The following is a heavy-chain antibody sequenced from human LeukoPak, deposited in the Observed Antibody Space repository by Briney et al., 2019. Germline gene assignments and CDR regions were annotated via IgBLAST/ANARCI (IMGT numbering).Heavy chain of an antibody. J-gene: IGHJ6*03. Sequence: PSETLSLTCAVSGGSISSSNWWNWVRQPPGKGLEWIGEIYHSGSTNYNPSLKSRVTISVDKSKNQFSLKLSSVTAADTAVYYCARGVQAARGYYYYYYMDVWGKGTTVTVSS. D-gene: IGHD6-6*01. CDR2: IYHSGST. V-gene: IGHV4-4*02. CDR3: ARGVQAARGYYYYYYMDV. CDR1: GGSISSSNW.